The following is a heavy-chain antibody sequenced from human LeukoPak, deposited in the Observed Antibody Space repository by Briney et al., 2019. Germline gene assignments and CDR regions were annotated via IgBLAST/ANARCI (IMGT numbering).Heavy chain of an antibody. CDR2: ISGSGGST. J-gene: IGHJ4*02. CDR3: AKDGDYYGSGSYYRY. D-gene: IGHD3-10*01. Sequence: GSLRLSCAASGFTFSSYAMSWVRQAPGKGLEWVSAISGSGGSTYYADSVKGRFTISRDNSKNTLYLQMNSLRAEDTAVYHCAKDGDYYGSGSYYRYWGQGTLVTVSS. CDR1: GFTFSSYA. V-gene: IGHV3-23*01.